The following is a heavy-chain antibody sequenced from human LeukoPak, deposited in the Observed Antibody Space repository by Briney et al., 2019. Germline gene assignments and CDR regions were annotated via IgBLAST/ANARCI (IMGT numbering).Heavy chain of an antibody. Sequence: GGSLRLSCAASGFTFSSYGMHWVRQAPGKGLEWVAVISYDGSNKHYADSVKGRFTISRDNSKNTLYLQMNSLRAEDTAVYYCAKDIGYFEITLDYWGQGTLVTVSS. D-gene: IGHD2/OR15-2a*01. CDR2: ISYDGSNK. J-gene: IGHJ4*02. V-gene: IGHV3-30*18. CDR3: AKDIGYFEITLDY. CDR1: GFTFSSYG.